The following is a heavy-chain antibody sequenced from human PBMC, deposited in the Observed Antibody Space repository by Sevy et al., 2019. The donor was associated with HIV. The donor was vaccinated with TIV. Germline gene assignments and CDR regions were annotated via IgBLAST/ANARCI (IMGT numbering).Heavy chain of an antibody. CDR1: GYTFTSYG. V-gene: IGHV1-18*01. D-gene: IGHD3-16*01. J-gene: IGHJ5*02. CDR3: ARVAYGPNWFDP. CDR2: ISAYNGNT. Sequence: ASVKVSCKASGYTFTSYGISWVRQAPGQGLEWMGWISAYNGNTNYAQKIQGRVTMTTDTSTSTAYMELRSLRSDDTAGYYCARVAYGPNWFDPWGQGTLVTVSS.